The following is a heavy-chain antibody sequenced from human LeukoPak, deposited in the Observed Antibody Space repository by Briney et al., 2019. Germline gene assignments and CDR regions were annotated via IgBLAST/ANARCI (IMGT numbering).Heavy chain of an antibody. V-gene: IGHV3-23*01. Sequence: GGSLRLSCAASGFTFSSYAMSWVRQAPGKGPEWVSAIGGSGTITYYADSVKGRFTISRDNAKNSLYLQMNSLRDEDTAVYYCARNRASSGAGLIDYWGQGTLVTVSS. D-gene: IGHD6-19*01. CDR1: GFTFSSYA. CDR2: IGGSGTIT. CDR3: ARNRASSGAGLIDY. J-gene: IGHJ4*02.